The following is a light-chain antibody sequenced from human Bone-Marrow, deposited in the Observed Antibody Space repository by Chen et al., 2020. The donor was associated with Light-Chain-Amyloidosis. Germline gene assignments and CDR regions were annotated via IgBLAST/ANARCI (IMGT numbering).Light chain of an antibody. CDR3: IIWHSGAWV. Sequence: QAGLTQPASLSASPGPSARLTCTLPSGINVATYNIYWYQQKPGSPPQYLLRYKSDSAQQRGSAVPSRFSGSKDASANAGILLISGLQSEDEADYYCIIWHSGAWVFGGGTKLTVL. V-gene: IGLV5-45*01. J-gene: IGLJ3*02. CDR2: YKSDSAQ. CDR1: SGINVATYN.